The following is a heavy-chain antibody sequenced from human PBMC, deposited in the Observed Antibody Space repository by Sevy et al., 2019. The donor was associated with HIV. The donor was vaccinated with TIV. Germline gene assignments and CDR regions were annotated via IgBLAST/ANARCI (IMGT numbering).Heavy chain of an antibody. CDR1: GYMFTGYY. D-gene: IGHD3-10*01. CDR2: IIPSSGDT. CDR3: TRSVYGSGTYLNDY. V-gene: IGHV1-2*02. J-gene: IGHJ4*02. Sequence: ASVKVSCKASGYMFTGYYIHWVRQAPGRGLEWMGWIIPSSGDTNYGQRFLGRVTMTRDTSINIAYMELNSLTSDDTAVYYCTRSVYGSGTYLNDYWGQGTLVTDSS.